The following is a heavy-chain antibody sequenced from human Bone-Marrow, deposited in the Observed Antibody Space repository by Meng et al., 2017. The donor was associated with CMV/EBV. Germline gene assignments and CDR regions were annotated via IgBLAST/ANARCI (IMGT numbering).Heavy chain of an antibody. V-gene: IGHV3-30*02. J-gene: IGHJ6*02. CDR1: GFTFSSYA. Sequence: GESLKISCAASGFTFSSYAMHWVRQAPGKGLEWVAFIRYDGSNKYYADSVKGRFTISRDNSKNTLYLQMNSLRAEDTAVYYCAKDELTIFGVVISDYYYGMDVWGQGTTVTVSS. CDR2: IRYDGSNK. CDR3: AKDELTIFGVVISDYYYGMDV. D-gene: IGHD3-3*01.